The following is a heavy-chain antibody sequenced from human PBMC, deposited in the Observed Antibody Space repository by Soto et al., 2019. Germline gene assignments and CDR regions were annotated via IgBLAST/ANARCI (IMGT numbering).Heavy chain of an antibody. CDR2: ISGTGVPT. Sequence: LRLSCAASGFAFSTYAMSWVRQAPGKGLECISLISGTGVPTLYAESVKGRFSVSRDNSKDTLFLEMNNLRVDDTAIYYCAKSFCSSSSCFFLWVDPWGPGTLVTVSS. J-gene: IGHJ5*02. CDR1: GFAFSTYA. V-gene: IGHV3-23*01. D-gene: IGHD2-2*01. CDR3: AKSFCSSSSCFFLWVDP.